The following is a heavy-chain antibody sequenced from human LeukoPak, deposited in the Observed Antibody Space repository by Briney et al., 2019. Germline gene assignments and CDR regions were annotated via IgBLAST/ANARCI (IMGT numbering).Heavy chain of an antibody. D-gene: IGHD3-22*01. V-gene: IGHV3-11*01. J-gene: IGHJ4*02. CDR2: ISSSGSTI. CDR3: ARGVTMIVVVTLGFDY. Sequence: GGSLRLSCAASGFTFSDYYMGWIRQAPGKGLEWVSYISSSGSTIYYADSVKGRFTISRDNAKNSLYLQMNSLRAEDTAVYYCARGVTMIVVVTLGFDYWGQGTLITVSS. CDR1: GFTFSDYY.